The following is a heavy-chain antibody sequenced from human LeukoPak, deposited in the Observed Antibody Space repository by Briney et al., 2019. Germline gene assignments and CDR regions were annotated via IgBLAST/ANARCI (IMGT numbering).Heavy chain of an antibody. CDR3: ASRTYDFWSGYYLYYFDY. V-gene: IGHV1-69*05. D-gene: IGHD3-3*01. J-gene: IGHJ4*02. CDR2: IIPIFGTA. Sequence: ASVTVSCKASGGTFSSYAISWVRQAPGQGLEWMGGIIPIFGTANYARKFQGRVTITTDESTSTAYMELSSLRSEDTAVYYCASRTYDFWSGYYLYYFDYWGQGTLVTVSS. CDR1: GGTFSSYA.